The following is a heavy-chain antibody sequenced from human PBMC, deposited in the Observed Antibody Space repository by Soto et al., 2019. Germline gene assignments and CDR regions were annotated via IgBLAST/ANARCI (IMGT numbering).Heavy chain of an antibody. J-gene: IGHJ6*02. CDR3: EREGGV. CDR1: GFTFSSYW. Sequence: GGSLRLSCAASGFTFSSYWMHWIRQAPGKGLEWVSRINSDGSSTSYADSVKGRFTISRDNAKNTLYLHMNSLRAEDTAVYYCEREGGVWGQGTTVTVSS. CDR2: INSDGSST. V-gene: IGHV3-74*01.